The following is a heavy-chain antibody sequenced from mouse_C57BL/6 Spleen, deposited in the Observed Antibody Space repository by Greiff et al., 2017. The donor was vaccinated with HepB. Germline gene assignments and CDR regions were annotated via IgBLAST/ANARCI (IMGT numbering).Heavy chain of an antibody. CDR1: GFTFSSYG. V-gene: IGHV5-6*01. CDR3: ARHNYDGYYPRFAY. Sequence: EVHLVESGGDLVKPGGSLKLSCAASGFTFSSYGMSWVRQTPDKRLEWVATISSGGSYTYYPDSVKGRFPISRDNAKNTLYLQMSSLKSEDTAMYYCARHNYDGYYPRFAYWGQGTLVTVSA. D-gene: IGHD2-3*01. J-gene: IGHJ3*01. CDR2: ISSGGSYT.